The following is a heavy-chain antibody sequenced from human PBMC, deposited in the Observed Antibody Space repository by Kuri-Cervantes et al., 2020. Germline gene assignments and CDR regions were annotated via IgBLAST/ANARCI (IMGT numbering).Heavy chain of an antibody. CDR2: ISSSSSTI. CDR1: GFTFSSYS. J-gene: IGHJ2*01. CDR3: ATPGWVAVAGDEANWYFDL. D-gene: IGHD6-19*01. Sequence: GESLKISCAASGFTFSSYSMNWVRQAPGKGLEWISYISSSSSTIYYADSVKGRFTISRDNAKNSLYLQMNSLRAEDTAVYYCATPGWVAVAGDEANWYFDLWGRGTLVTVSS. V-gene: IGHV3-48*01.